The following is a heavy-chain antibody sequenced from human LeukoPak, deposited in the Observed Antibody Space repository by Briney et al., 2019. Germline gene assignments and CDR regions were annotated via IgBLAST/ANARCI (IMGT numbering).Heavy chain of an antibody. CDR3: ARMPLEIVTNFLDS. CDR1: GFTFNSYS. J-gene: IGHJ4*02. V-gene: IGHV3-48*04. CDR2: ISSNSRTI. D-gene: IGHD4-11*01. Sequence: GGSLRLSCAASGFTFNSYSMNWVRQAPGKGLEWVSYISSNSRTIHYADSVKGRFTIFRDNAKNSLYLQMNTLRAEDTAVYYCARMPLEIVTNFLDSWGQGTLATVSS.